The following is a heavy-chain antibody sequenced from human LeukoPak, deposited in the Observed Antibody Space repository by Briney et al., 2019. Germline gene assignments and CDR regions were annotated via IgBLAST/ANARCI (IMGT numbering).Heavy chain of an antibody. CDR3: ARQGSGSYYNSKAYYYYGMDV. D-gene: IGHD3-10*01. CDR2: IYYSGST. Sequence: SETLSLTCTVAGGSISSYYWSWIRQPPGKGLEWIGYIYYSGSTNYNPSLKSRVTISVDTYKNQFSLKLSSVTAADTAVYYCARQGSGSYYNSKAYYYYGMDVWGQGTTVTVSS. V-gene: IGHV4-59*08. CDR1: GGSISSYY. J-gene: IGHJ6*02.